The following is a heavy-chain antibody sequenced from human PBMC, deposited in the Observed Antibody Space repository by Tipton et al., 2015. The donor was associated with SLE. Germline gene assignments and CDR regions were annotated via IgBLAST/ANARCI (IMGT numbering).Heavy chain of an antibody. Sequence: TLSLTCAVRGGTFGDYFWSWIRQSPGKGLEWLGETKADVGTKYNPSLMSRATISRDTSKRQVSLKVRSMTAADTGIYYCARDSGGSFYDRGGYYQLANRHFDSWGRGTLVIVSS. J-gene: IGHJ4*02. CDR1: GGTFGDYF. CDR3: ARDSGGSFYDRGGYYQLANRHFDS. D-gene: IGHD3-22*01. V-gene: IGHV4-34*01. CDR2: TKADVGT.